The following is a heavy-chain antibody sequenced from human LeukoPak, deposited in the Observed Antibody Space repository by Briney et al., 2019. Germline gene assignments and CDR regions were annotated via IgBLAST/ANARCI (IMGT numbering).Heavy chain of an antibody. V-gene: IGHV7-4-1*02. CDR1: GYTFTSYA. Sequence: ASVKVSCKASGYTFTSYAMNWVRQAPGQGLEWMGWINTNTGNPTYAQGFTGRFVFSLDTSVSTAYLQISSLKAEDTAVYYCARLPRNYYYDSSGNWFDPWGQGTLVTVSS. D-gene: IGHD3-22*01. CDR3: ARLPRNYYYDSSGNWFDP. J-gene: IGHJ5*02. CDR2: INTNTGNP.